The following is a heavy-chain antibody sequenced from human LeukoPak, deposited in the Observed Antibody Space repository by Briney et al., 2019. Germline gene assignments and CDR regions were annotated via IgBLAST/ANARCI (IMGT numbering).Heavy chain of an antibody. CDR1: GGSLSSDDYY. V-gene: IGHV4-31*03. CDR3: AKAETPRNSYGYLDY. D-gene: IGHD5-18*01. Sequence: SETLSLTCTVSGGSLSSDDYYWSWLRQPPGKGLEWIGYIYYSGSTYYNPSLKSRVTISIDTSKNQFSLKLSSVTAADPAVYYCAKAETPRNSYGYLDYWGQGTLVTVSS. CDR2: IYYSGST. J-gene: IGHJ4*02.